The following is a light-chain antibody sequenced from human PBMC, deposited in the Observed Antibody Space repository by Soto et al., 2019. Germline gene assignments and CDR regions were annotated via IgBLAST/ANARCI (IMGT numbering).Light chain of an antibody. CDR2: AAS. CDR1: QSISSY. CDR3: QQSYSTASA. J-gene: IGKJ1*01. Sequence: DIQMTQSPSSLSASVGDRFTITCLASQSISSYLNWYQQKPGKAPKLLIYAASSLQSGVPSRFSGSGSGTDFTLTISSLQPEDFATYYCQQSYSTASAFGQGTKVDIK. V-gene: IGKV1-39*01.